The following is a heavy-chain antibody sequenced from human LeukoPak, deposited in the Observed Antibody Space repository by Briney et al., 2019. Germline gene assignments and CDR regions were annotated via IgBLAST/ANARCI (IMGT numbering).Heavy chain of an antibody. D-gene: IGHD3-10*01. CDR2: FDPEDGET. CDR3: VGDLPHYYYGLETYSPFDY. CDR1: GYTLTELS. Sequence: ASVKVSCKVSGYTLTELSMHWVRQAPGKGLEWMGGFDPEDGETIYAQKFQGRVTMTEDTSTDTAYMELSSLRSDGTAVYFCVGDLPHYYYGLETYSPFDYWGQGTLVTVSS. V-gene: IGHV1-24*01. J-gene: IGHJ4*02.